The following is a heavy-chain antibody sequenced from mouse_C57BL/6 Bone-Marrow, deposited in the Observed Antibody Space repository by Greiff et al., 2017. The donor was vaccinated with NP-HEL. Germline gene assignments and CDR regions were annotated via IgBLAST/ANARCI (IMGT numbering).Heavy chain of an antibody. Sequence: VQRVESGAELARPGASVKLSCKASGYTFTSYGISWVKQRTGQGLEWIGEIYPRSGNTYYNEKFKGKATLTADKSSSTAYMELRSLTSEDSAVYFCARSGDYSNSWFAYWGQGTLVTVSA. J-gene: IGHJ3*01. CDR1: GYTFTSYG. CDR3: ARSGDYSNSWFAY. CDR2: IYPRSGNT. V-gene: IGHV1-81*01. D-gene: IGHD2-5*01.